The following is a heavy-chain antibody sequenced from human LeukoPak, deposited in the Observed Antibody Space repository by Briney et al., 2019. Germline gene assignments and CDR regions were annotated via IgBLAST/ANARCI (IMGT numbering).Heavy chain of an antibody. J-gene: IGHJ4*02. CDR2: ISGSGGSI. CDR1: GFTVSNNY. CDR3: TTHSSG. Sequence: PGGSLRLSCAASGFTVSNNYMSWVRQAPGKGLEWVSGISGSGGSIYYADSVKGRFTISRDNSKNTLYLQMNSLKTEDTAVYYCTTHSSGCGQGTLVTVSS. V-gene: IGHV3-23*01. D-gene: IGHD6-19*01.